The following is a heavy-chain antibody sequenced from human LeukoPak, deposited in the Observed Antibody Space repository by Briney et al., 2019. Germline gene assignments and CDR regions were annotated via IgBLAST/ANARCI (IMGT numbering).Heavy chain of an antibody. J-gene: IGHJ4*02. D-gene: IGHD2-15*01. CDR2: ISYDGSNK. CDR1: GFTFSSYA. Sequence: PGRSLRLSCAASGFTFSSYAMHWVRQAPGKGLEWVAVISYDGSNKYYADSVKGRFTISRDNSKNTLYLQMNSLRAEDTAVYYCARDSGIVVVVAATDYWGQGTLVTVSS. V-gene: IGHV3-30*04. CDR3: ARDSGIVVVVAATDY.